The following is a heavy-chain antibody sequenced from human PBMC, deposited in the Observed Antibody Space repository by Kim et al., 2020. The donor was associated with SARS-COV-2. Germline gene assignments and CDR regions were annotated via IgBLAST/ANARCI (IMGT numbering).Heavy chain of an antibody. J-gene: IGHJ6*02. CDR1: GFTFSSYS. D-gene: IGHD3-22*01. V-gene: IGHV3-21*01. CDR3: ARDSYYDSSGYYPPYYYGMDV. CDR2: ISSSSSYI. Sequence: GGSLRLSCAASGFTFSSYSMNWVRQAPGKGLEWVSSISSSSSYIYYADSVKGRFTISRDNAKNSLYLQMNSLRAEDTAVYYCARDSYYDSSGYYPPYYYGMDVWGQGTTVTVSS.